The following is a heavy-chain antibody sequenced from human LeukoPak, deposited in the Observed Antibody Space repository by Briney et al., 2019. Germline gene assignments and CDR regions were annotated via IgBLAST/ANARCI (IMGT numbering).Heavy chain of an antibody. CDR1: GYTFTCYY. Sequence: ASVKVSCKASGYTFTCYYMHWVRQAPGQGLEWMGWINPNSGGTNYAQKFQGRVTMTRDTSISTAYMELSRLRSDDTAVYYCARGPILRDFWSGYYPDYFDYWGQGTLVTVSS. J-gene: IGHJ4*02. V-gene: IGHV1-2*02. CDR3: ARGPILRDFWSGYYPDYFDY. D-gene: IGHD3-3*01. CDR2: INPNSGGT.